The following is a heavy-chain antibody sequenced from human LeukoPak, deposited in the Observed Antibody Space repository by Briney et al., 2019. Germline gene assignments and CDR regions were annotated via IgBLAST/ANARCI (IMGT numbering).Heavy chain of an antibody. D-gene: IGHD6-19*01. CDR3: ARGGQGGCPDY. V-gene: IGHV3-21*01. CDR1: GFTFSSYS. CDR2: ISSSSSYI. Sequence: GGSLRLSCAASGFTFSSYSMNWVRQAPGKGLEWVSSISSSSSYIYYADSVKGRFTISRDNAKNSLYLQMNSLRAEDTAVYYCARGGQGGCPDYWGRGTLVTVSS. J-gene: IGHJ4*02.